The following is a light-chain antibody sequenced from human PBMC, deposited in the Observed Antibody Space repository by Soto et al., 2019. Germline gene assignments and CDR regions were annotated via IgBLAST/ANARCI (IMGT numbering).Light chain of an antibody. J-gene: IGKJ4*01. V-gene: IGKV1-9*01. Sequence: IQVTQSPSSLSASVGDRITITCRASQGMSGYLAWYQQKPGKAPKLLIYAAYTLQSGVPSRFSGSGSGTDFTLTSSSLQPEDFATYYCQQLNSYPTFGGGTKVEIK. CDR3: QQLNSYPT. CDR2: AAY. CDR1: QGMSGY.